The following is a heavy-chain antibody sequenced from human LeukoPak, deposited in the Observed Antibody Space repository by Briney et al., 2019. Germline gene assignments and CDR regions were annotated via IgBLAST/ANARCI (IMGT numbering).Heavy chain of an antibody. V-gene: IGHV4-34*03. D-gene: IGHD5-18*01. Sequence: KPSETLSLTCAVYGGSFSGYYWSWIRQPPGKGLEWIGEINHSGSTNYNPSLKSRVTISVDTSKNQFSLRLSSVTAADTAVYYCTCGYNYGRVDYWGQGTLVTVAS. CDR1: GGSFSGYY. CDR2: INHSGST. J-gene: IGHJ4*02. CDR3: TCGYNYGRVDY.